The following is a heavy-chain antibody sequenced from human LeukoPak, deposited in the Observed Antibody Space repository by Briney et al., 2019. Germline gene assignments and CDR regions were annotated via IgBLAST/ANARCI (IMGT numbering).Heavy chain of an antibody. J-gene: IGHJ3*02. D-gene: IGHD3-22*01. CDR2: ISGSGAST. Sequence: GGSLRLSCAASGFTFSSYAMSWVRQAPGKGLEWVSAISGSGASTYYADSVKGRFTISRDNSKNPLYLQMNSLRAEDTAVYYCAKVRMITMIAYDAFDIWGQGTMVTVSS. CDR3: AKVRMITMIAYDAFDI. CDR1: GFTFSSYA. V-gene: IGHV3-23*01.